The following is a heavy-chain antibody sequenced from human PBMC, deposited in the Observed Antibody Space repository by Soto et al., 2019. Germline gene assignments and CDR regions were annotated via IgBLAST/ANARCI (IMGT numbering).Heavy chain of an antibody. CDR1: GFTFSSYG. J-gene: IGHJ4*02. D-gene: IGHD6-19*01. Sequence: QVQLVESGGGVVQPGRSLRLSCAASGFTFSSYGMHWVRQAPGKGLEWVAVISYDGSNKYYTDSVKGRFTISRDNSKNTLYLQMSSLRDGDTAVYYCAKDQQWLVLGESIDYWGQGTLVTVSS. CDR3: AKDQQWLVLGESIDY. V-gene: IGHV3-30*18. CDR2: ISYDGSNK.